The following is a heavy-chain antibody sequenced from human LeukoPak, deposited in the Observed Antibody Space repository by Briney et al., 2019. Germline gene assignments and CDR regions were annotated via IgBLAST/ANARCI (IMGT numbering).Heavy chain of an antibody. CDR2: IIPILSIA. D-gene: IGHD6-19*01. CDR1: GGTFSSYA. V-gene: IGHV1-69*04. Sequence: SVKVSCKASGGTFSSYAISWVRQTPGQGLEWMGRIIPILSIANYAQKFQGRVTITADKSTSTAYMELSSLRSEDTAVYYCARDPSVAGNYFDYWGQGTLVTVSS. CDR3: ARDPSVAGNYFDY. J-gene: IGHJ4*02.